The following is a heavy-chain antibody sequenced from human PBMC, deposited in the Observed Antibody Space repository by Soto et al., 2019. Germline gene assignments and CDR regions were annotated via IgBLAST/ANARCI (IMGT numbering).Heavy chain of an antibody. CDR3: ARELYVPAATGDAFDI. CDR2: IYYSGST. CDR1: GGSISSGGYY. Sequence: QVQLQESGPGLVKPSQTLSLTCTVSGGSISSGGYYWSWIRQHPGKGLEWIGYIYYSGSTYYNPSLKSRVTISVDTSKNQFSLKLSSVTAADTAVYYCARELYVPAATGDAFDIWGQGTIVTVSS. J-gene: IGHJ3*02. V-gene: IGHV4-31*03. D-gene: IGHD2-2*01.